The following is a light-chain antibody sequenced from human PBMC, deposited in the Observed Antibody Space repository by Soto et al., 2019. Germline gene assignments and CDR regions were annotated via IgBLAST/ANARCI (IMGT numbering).Light chain of an antibody. Sequence: QSALTQPASVSGSPGHSITISCTGTNSDVGGYSYVSWFQQHPGKAPKLIIYEVSNRPSGVSDRFSGSKSGNTASLTISGLQAEDESDYYCSSYRSGATPYVIFGGGTKVTVL. CDR3: SSYRSGATPYVI. CDR1: NSDVGGYSY. J-gene: IGLJ2*01. CDR2: EVS. V-gene: IGLV2-14*01.